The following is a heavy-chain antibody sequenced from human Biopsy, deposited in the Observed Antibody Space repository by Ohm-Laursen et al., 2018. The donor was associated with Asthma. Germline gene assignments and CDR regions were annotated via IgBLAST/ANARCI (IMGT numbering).Heavy chain of an antibody. J-gene: IGHJ4*02. CDR1: GFAVSRDH. V-gene: IGHV3-53*01. CDR2: IHSGGTS. Sequence: GSLRLSCAASGFAVSRDHMFWVRQAPGKGLEWVSVIHSGGTSHTADSVRGRFTISRDYSKNTLYLQMHSLRAEDTAVYYCARGDSSNWSHYYFDYWGQGILVTVSS. CDR3: ARGDSSNWSHYYFDY. D-gene: IGHD3-22*01.